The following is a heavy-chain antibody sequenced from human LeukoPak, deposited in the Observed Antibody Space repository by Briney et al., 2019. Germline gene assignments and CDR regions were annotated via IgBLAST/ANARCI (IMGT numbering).Heavy chain of an antibody. J-gene: IGHJ2*01. CDR2: IYYSGST. CDR1: GGSISSYY. D-gene: IGHD2-15*01. CDR3: ARRQGYCSGGSCRPPYWYFDL. V-gene: IGHV4-59*01. Sequence: PSETLSLTCTVSGGSISSYYWSWLRQPPGKGLEWIGYIYYSGSTNYNPSLKSRVTISVDTSKNQFSLKLSSVTAADTAVYYCARRQGYCSGGSCRPPYWYFDLWGRGTLVTVSS.